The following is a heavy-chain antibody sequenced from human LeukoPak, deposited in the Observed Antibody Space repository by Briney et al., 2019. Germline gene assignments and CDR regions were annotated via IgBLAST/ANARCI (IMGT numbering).Heavy chain of an antibody. V-gene: IGHV4-59*08. CDR1: GGSISSYY. Sequence: SSETLSLTCTVSGGSISSYYWSWIRQPPGKGLERIRYIYYSGSTNYNPSLKSRVTISVDTSKNQFSLKLSSVTAADTAVYYCARHAQPGYSYGYYYFDYWGQGTLVTVSS. J-gene: IGHJ4*02. D-gene: IGHD5-18*01. CDR2: IYYSGST. CDR3: ARHAQPGYSYGYYYFDY.